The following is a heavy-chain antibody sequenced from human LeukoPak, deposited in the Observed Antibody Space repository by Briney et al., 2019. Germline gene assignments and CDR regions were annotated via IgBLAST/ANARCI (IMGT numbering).Heavy chain of an antibody. CDR2: IDSSGSN. CDR1: GGSFSSGSYY. D-gene: IGHD6-19*01. J-gene: IGHJ4*02. V-gene: IGHV4-61*02. Sequence: SETLSLSCTASGGSFSSGSYYWGWIPPPAGQGREWIGRIDSSGSNNYNPYLKSPVTISVDTSKNQFSLKLSSETDADTAVYYCAREASYASSGWRNHFDYWGQGTLVTVSS. CDR3: AREASYASSGWRNHFDY.